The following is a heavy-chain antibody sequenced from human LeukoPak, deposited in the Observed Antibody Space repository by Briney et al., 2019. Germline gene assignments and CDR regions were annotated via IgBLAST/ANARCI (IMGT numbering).Heavy chain of an antibody. CDR3: ARYYYGSVSDDYYYGMDV. CDR1: GYTFTSYD. D-gene: IGHD3-10*01. J-gene: IGHJ6*02. V-gene: IGHV1-8*01. Sequence: ASVKVSCKASGYTFTSYDINWVRQAPGQGLEWMGWMNPNSGNTGYAQKFQGRVTMTRNTSISTAYMELSSLRSEDTAVYYCARYYYGSVSDDYYYGMDVWGQGTTVTVSS. CDR2: MNPNSGNT.